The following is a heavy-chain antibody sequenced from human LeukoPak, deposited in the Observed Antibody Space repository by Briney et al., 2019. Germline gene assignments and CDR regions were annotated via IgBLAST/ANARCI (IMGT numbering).Heavy chain of an antibody. Sequence: PSETLSLTCTVSGGSISSYYWSWIRQPPGKGLEWMGYIYYSGSTNYNPSLKSRVTISVDTSKNQFSLKLSSVTAADTAVYYCARGWLVQHYYYYYGMDVWGQGTTVTVSS. CDR2: IYYSGST. V-gene: IGHV4-59*08. CDR3: ARGWLVQHYYYYYGMDV. J-gene: IGHJ6*02. D-gene: IGHD6-19*01. CDR1: GGSISSYY.